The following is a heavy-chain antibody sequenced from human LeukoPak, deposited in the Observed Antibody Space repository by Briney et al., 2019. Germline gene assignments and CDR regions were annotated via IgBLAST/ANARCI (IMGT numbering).Heavy chain of an antibody. CDR3: VTGHYDSRMYFDL. V-gene: IGHV3-74*01. D-gene: IGHD3-16*01. CDR2: IKFDGTPA. J-gene: IGHJ2*01. Sequence: PGGSLRLSCTASGFTFSTYWIHWVRQAPGKGLVWVSQIKFDGTPASYADSVKGRFTISRDNANNTLYLQMNSLGTEDTAVYYCVTGHYDSRMYFDLWGRGTLVTVSS. CDR1: GFTFSTYW.